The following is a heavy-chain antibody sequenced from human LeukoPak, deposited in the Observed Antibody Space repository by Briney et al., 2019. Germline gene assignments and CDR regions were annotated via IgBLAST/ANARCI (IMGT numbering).Heavy chain of an antibody. CDR2: ISYDGSNK. D-gene: IGHD4-11*01. J-gene: IGHJ5*02. Sequence: GGSLRLSCAASGFTFSSYAMHWVRQAPGKGLEWVAVISYDGSNKYYADSVKGRFTISRDNSKNTLYLQMNSLRAEDTAVYYCARDFYSNYFGWFDPRGQGTLVTVSS. V-gene: IGHV3-30-3*01. CDR1: GFTFSSYA. CDR3: ARDFYSNYFGWFDP.